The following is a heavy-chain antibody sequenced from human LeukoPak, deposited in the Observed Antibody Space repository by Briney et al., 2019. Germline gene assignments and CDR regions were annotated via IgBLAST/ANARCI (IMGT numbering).Heavy chain of an antibody. CDR2: INSDGSST. CDR3: ARDPVPEYSSGWFNWFDP. D-gene: IGHD6-19*01. V-gene: IGHV3-74*01. CDR1: GFTFSSYW. Sequence: PGGSLRLSCAASGFTFSSYWMHWVRQAPGKGLVWVSRINSDGSSTNYADSVKGRFTISRDNAKNTLYLQMNSLRAEDTAVYYCARDPVPEYSSGWFNWFDPWGQGTLVTVSS. J-gene: IGHJ5*02.